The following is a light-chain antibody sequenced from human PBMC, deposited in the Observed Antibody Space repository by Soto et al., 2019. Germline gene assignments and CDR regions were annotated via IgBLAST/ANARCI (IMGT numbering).Light chain of an antibody. CDR1: QDIINY. V-gene: IGKV1-33*01. CDR2: DAS. Sequence: GDRVTITCQASQDIINYLNWYQQKPGQAPKVLIYDASKLAPGVPSRFSGSGSGTDFTFTISSVQPEDIATYYCQQAYSFPITFGQGTRLEI. CDR3: QQAYSFPIT. J-gene: IGKJ5*01.